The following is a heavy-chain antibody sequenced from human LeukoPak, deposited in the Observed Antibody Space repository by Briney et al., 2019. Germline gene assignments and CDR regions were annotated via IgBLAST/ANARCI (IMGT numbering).Heavy chain of an antibody. D-gene: IGHD5-18*01. CDR3: ARESVRGVDTTMVHYFDY. CDR2: IYYSGST. J-gene: IGHJ4*02. Sequence: TLSLTCTVSGGSISSGGYYWSWIRQHPGKGLEWIGYIYYSGSTYYNPSLKSRVTISVDTSNNQFSLKLSSVTAADTAVYFCARESVRGVDTTMVHYFDYWGQGILVTVSS. CDR1: GGSISSGGYY. V-gene: IGHV4-31*03.